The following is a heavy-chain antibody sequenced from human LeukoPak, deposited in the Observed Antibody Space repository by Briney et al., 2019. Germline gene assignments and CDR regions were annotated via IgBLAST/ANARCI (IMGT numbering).Heavy chain of an antibody. CDR2: IYYSGST. J-gene: IGHJ4*02. CDR3: ARDVGQRHYYFDY. Sequence: SETLSLTCTVSGGSISSGAYSWSWIRQHPGKGLEWIVYIYYSGSTYYNPSLESRLTISVDMSKNQFSLKLSSVTAADTAVYYCARDVGQRHYYFDYWGQGTLVTVSS. CDR1: GGSISSGAYS. V-gene: IGHV4-31*03. D-gene: IGHD3-16*01.